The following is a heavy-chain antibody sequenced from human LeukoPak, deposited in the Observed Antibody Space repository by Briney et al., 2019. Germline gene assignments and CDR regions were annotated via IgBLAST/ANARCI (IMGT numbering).Heavy chain of an antibody. CDR3: ARAWRYSNGPRGADAFDI. CDR1: GGTFSSYA. CDR2: IIPIFGTA. Sequence: SSVKVSCKASGGTFSSYAISWVRQAPGQGLEWMGGIIPIFGTANYAQKFQGRVTITTDESTSTAYMELSSLRSEDTAVYYCARAWRYSNGPRGADAFDIWGQGTMVAVSS. V-gene: IGHV1-69*05. D-gene: IGHD6-19*01. J-gene: IGHJ3*02.